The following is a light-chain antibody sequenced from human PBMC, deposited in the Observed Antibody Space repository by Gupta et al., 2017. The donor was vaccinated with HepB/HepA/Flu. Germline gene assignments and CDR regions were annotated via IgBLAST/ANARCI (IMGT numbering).Light chain of an antibody. V-gene: IGLV1-44*01. J-gene: IGLJ2*01. CDR2: YND. Sequence: HSVLTQSTSISVTAGQRVTISCSGSSNVGSNNVNWYQQLPGTAPKLLIYYNDERPSGVPDRISGSKSGTSASLAISGLQSEDEADYYCAAWDTSLNAVVFGGGTKLTVL. CDR1: SSNVGSNN. CDR3: AAWDTSLNAVV.